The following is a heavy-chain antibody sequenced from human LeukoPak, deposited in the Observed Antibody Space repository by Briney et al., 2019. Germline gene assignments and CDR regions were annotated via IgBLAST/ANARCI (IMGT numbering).Heavy chain of an antibody. CDR2: ISWNSGSI. J-gene: IGHJ4*02. V-gene: IGHV3-9*01. D-gene: IGHD6-6*01. CDR1: GFTFDDYA. Sequence: PGGSLRLSCAASGFTFDDYAMHWVRQAPGKGLEWVSGISWNSGSIGYADSVKGRFTISRDNAKNSLYLQMNSLRAEDTALYYCAKGKSSSSMWWGFDYWGQGTPVTVSS. CDR3: AKGKSSSSMWWGFDY.